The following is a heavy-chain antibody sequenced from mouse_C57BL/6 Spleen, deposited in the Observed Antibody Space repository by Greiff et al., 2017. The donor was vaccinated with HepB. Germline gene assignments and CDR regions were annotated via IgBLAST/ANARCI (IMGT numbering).Heavy chain of an antibody. Sequence: VQLQQSGAELARPGASVKLSCKASGYTFTSYGISWVKQRTGQGLEWIGEIYPRSGNTYYNEKFKGKATLTADKSSSTAYMELRSLASEDSAVYFCAREEGYGSSYWYFDVWGTVTTGTVSS. J-gene: IGHJ1*03. CDR1: GYTFTSYG. CDR3: AREEGYGSSYWYFDV. V-gene: IGHV1-81*01. CDR2: IYPRSGNT. D-gene: IGHD1-1*01.